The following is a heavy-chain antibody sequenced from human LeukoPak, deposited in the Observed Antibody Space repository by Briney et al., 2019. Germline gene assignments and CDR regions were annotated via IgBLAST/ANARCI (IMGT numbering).Heavy chain of an antibody. CDR3: ARHETGPYFDY. CDR2: IYSGDSDT. J-gene: IGHJ4*02. D-gene: IGHD1-1*01. V-gene: IGHV5-51*01. CDR1: GYMFTTYR. Sequence: GESLTISCKTSGYMFTTYRIGWVRQVPGKGLEWMGIIYSGDSDTTYSPAFQGQVTISVDKSITTAYLHWSSLKASDTAMYYCARHETGPYFDYWGQGTLVTVSS.